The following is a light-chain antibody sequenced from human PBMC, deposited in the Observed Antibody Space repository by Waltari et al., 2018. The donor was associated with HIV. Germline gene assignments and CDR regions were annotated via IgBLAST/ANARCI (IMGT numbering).Light chain of an antibody. J-gene: IGLJ3*02. CDR2: KDN. CDR3: QSADSTTTDSWV. CDR1: ALPNKY. Sequence: SYELTQPPSVSVSPGQTARITPSGDALPNKYAFSYQQKPGQAPVLVIYKDNERPSGIPERFSGSSSGTTVTLTISGVQAEDEADYYCQSADSTTTDSWVFGGGTKLTVL. V-gene: IGLV3-25*03.